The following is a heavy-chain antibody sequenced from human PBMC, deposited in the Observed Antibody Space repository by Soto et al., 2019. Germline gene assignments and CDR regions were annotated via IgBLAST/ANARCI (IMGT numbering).Heavy chain of an antibody. CDR3: ARSRIGAYSSGWYSPSGYYNYGIDV. D-gene: IGHD6-19*01. J-gene: IGHJ6*02. CDR1: GYSFTTYW. V-gene: IGHV5-51*01. CDR2: IYPGDSDT. Sequence: PGESLKISCKASGYSFTTYWIGWVRQMPGKGLEWMGIIYPGDSDTKYSPSLQGQVTISADTSISTAYLQWTSLKDSDTAMYYCARSRIGAYSSGWYSPSGYYNYGIDVWGQGTKITVSS.